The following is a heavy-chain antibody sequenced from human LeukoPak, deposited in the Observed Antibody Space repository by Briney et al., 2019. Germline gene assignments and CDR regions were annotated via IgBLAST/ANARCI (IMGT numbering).Heavy chain of an antibody. J-gene: IGHJ4*02. CDR2: IYYSWST. D-gene: IGHD3-10*01. CDR3: ARHRVGPLYGSGNSIAY. Sequence: SETLSLTCTVSGGFISNYYWSWIRQPPGKGLEWVGDIYYSWSTNYNPSLRSRVAISVDTSKDEFSLKLSSVPAADTAVYYCARHRVGPLYGSGNSIAYWGQGTLVTVSS. V-gene: IGHV4-59*08. CDR1: GGFISNYY.